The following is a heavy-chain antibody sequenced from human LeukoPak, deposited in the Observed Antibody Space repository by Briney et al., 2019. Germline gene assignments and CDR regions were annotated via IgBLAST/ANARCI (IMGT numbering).Heavy chain of an antibody. CDR1: GYSISSGYY. V-gene: IGHV4-38-2*02. J-gene: IGHJ4*02. Sequence: SETLSLTCTVSGYSISSGYYWGWIRQPPGKGLEWIGSIYHSGSTYYNPSLKSRVTISVDTSKNQFSLKLTSVTAADTAVYYCARDRVTELDYWGQGTLVTVSS. CDR2: IYHSGST. D-gene: IGHD2-21*02. CDR3: ARDRVTELDY.